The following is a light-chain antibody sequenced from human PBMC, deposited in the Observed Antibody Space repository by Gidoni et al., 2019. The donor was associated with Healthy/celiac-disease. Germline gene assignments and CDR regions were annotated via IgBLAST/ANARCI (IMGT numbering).Light chain of an antibody. CDR3: QPSYSTPWT. J-gene: IGKJ1*01. Sequence: DSQMTQSPSSLSASVGDRVTITCRASQSISSYLHWYQQKPGKAPKLLIYAASSLQSGVPSRFSGSCSGTDFTLTISSLQPEDFATYSCQPSYSTPWTFGQGTKVEIK. CDR1: QSISSY. V-gene: IGKV1-39*01. CDR2: AAS.